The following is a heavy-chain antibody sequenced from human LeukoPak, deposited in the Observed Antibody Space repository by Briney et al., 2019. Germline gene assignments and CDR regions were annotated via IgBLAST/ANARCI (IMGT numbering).Heavy chain of an antibody. V-gene: IGHV3-7*04. CDR1: GFTFGSHW. J-gene: IGHJ4*02. CDR3: ARDSIAAAGNMAYFDY. CDR2: IKQDGSEK. D-gene: IGHD6-13*01. Sequence: GGSLRLSCAASGFTFGSHWMSWVRQAPGKGLEWVANIKQDGSEKNYVDSVKGRFTISRDNAKNSLYLQMNSLRVDDTAVYYRARDSIAAAGNMAYFDYWGQGTLVTVSS.